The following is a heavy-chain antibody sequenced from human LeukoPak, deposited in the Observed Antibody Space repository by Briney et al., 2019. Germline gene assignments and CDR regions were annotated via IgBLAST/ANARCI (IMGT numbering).Heavy chain of an antibody. CDR3: ARTAQWGSGWVGGYWYFDL. D-gene: IGHD6-19*01. Sequence: SETLSFTCTVSGGSISSYYWSWIRQPPGKGLEWIGYIYYSGSTNYNPSLKSRVTISVDTSKNQFSLKLSSVTAADTAAYYCARTAQWGSGWVGGYWYFDLWGRGTLVTVSS. V-gene: IGHV4-59*01. J-gene: IGHJ2*01. CDR2: IYYSGST. CDR1: GGSISSYY.